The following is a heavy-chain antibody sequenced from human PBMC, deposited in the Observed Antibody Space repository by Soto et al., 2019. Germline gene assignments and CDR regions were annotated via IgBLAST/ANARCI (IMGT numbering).Heavy chain of an antibody. CDR2: IYYSGST. D-gene: IGHD4-4*01. J-gene: IGHJ4*02. CDR1: GGSVSSGSYY. V-gene: IGHV4-61*01. Sequence: SETLSLTCTVSGGSVSSGSYYWSWIRQPPGKGLEWIGYIYYSGSTNYNPSLKSRVTISLDTSKNQFSLKLSSVTAADTAVYYCARGHPVYGNNESDDFDDWGQGTLVTVSS. CDR3: ARGHPVYGNNESDDFDD.